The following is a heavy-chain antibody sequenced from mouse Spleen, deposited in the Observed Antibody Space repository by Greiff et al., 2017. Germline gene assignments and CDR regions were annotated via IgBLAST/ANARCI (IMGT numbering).Heavy chain of an antibody. CDR3: ARCGISSYYFDY. Sequence: VQLQQSGAELVRPGASVKLSCKASGYTFTDYYINWVKQRPGQGLEWIARIYPGSGNTYYNEKFKGKATLTAEKSSSTAYMQLSSLTSEDSAVYFCARCGISSYYFDYWGQGTTLTVSS. J-gene: IGHJ2*01. V-gene: IGHV1-76*01. D-gene: IGHD1-1*01. CDR2: IYPGSGNT. CDR1: GYTFTDYY.